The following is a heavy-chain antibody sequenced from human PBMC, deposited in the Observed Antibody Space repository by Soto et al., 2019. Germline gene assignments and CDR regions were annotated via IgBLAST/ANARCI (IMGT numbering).Heavy chain of an antibody. CDR2: MNPNSGNT. V-gene: IGHV1-8*01. J-gene: IGHJ6*02. CDR3: ARVRGLPRVNYYYYYGMDV. D-gene: IGHD2-21*01. Sequence: ASVKVSCKASGYTFTSYDINWVRQATGQGLEWMGWMNPNSGNTGYAQKFQGRVTMTRNTSISTAYMELSSLRSEDTAVYYCARVRGLPRVNYYYYYGMDVWGQGTTVTVSS. CDR1: GYTFTSYD.